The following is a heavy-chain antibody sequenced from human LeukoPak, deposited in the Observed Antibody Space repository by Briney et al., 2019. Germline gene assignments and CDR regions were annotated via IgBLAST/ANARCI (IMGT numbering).Heavy chain of an antibody. CDR1: GFTFSSYA. CDR2: ISGSGGST. J-gene: IGHJ4*02. V-gene: IGHV3-23*01. Sequence: GGSLRLSCAASGFTFSSYAMSWVRQAPGKGLEWVSAISGSGGSTHYADSMKGRFTISRDNSKNTLYLQMNSLRAEDTAVYYCAKEVAAHGYSYGYPYWGQGTLVTVSS. D-gene: IGHD5-18*01. CDR3: AKEVAAHGYSYGYPY.